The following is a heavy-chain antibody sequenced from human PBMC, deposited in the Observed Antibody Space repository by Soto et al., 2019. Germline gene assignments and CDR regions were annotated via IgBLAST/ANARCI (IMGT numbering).Heavy chain of an antibody. CDR2: IYTSGST. CDR1: GGSISSYY. J-gene: IGHJ6*02. V-gene: IGHV4-4*07. CDR3: ARDRRLEANSTKGWPYYYYYGMDV. D-gene: IGHD2-2*01. Sequence: SGTLSVTCTGSGGSISSYYWSWIRQPAGKGLEWIGRIYTSGSTNYNPSLKSRVTMSVDTSKNQFSLKLSSVTAADTAVYYCARDRRLEANSTKGWPYYYYYGMDVWGQGTTVTVSS.